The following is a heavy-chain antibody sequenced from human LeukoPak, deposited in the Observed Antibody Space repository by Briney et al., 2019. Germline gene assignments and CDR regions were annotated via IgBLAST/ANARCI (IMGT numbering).Heavy chain of an antibody. CDR2: ISNDGNNK. CDR3: GRPDV. Sequence: LTLSCAASEFGITTYRKQGLRQAPAAALEKVAVISNDGNNKYYADSVKGRFTISRDNSNNTLSLQMNGLRVEVTAVDECGRPDVR. V-gene: IGHV3-30*03. CDR1: EFGITTYR. J-gene: IGHJ3*01.